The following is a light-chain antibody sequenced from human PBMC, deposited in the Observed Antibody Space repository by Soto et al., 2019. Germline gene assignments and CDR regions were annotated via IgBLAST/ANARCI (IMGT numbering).Light chain of an antibody. CDR1: QSVTTN. J-gene: IGKJ1*01. V-gene: IGKV3-15*01. CDR2: GAS. Sequence: EVVMTQSPATLSVSPGEXATLSCRASQSVTTNMAWYQQKPGQAPRLLIYGASTRATGIPARFSGSGSGTDFTLTISSLQSEDFAVYYCQQYNNWPPWTFGQGTK. CDR3: QQYNNWPPWT.